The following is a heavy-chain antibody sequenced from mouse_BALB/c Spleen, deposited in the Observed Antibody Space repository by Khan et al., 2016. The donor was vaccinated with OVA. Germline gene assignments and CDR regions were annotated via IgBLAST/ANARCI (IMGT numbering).Heavy chain of an antibody. CDR2: ISSSGST. CDR3: ARSLYYSYGYALDY. V-gene: IGHV3-2*02. CDR1: GYSITSDYA. J-gene: IGHJ4*01. Sequence: QLEESGPGLVKPSQSLSLTCTVTGYSITSDYAWNWIRQFPGNKLAWMGYISSSGSTSYNPSLKSRISITRDPSKNQFFLQLKSVTTEDTATYYCARSLYYSYGYALDYGGRGTSVTVSS. D-gene: IGHD2-14*01.